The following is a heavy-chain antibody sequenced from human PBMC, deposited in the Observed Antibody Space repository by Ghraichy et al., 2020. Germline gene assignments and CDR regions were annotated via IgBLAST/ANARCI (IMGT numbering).Heavy chain of an antibody. V-gene: IGHV3-74*01. D-gene: IGHD2-15*01. Sequence: GESLNISCAASGFTFSSYWMHWVRQAPGKGLVWVSRINSDGSSTSYADSVKGRFTISRDNAKNTLYLQMNSLRAEDTAVYYCARDRVGGLEFDPWGQGTLVTVSS. CDR3: ARDRVGGLEFDP. CDR1: GFTFSSYW. J-gene: IGHJ5*02. CDR2: INSDGSST.